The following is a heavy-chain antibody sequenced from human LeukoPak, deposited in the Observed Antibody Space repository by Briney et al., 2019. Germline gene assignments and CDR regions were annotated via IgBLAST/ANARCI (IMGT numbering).Heavy chain of an antibody. CDR3: AREPGAYCGGDCYYDY. J-gene: IGHJ4*02. CDR2: ISIGGNIK. V-gene: IGHV3-30-3*01. CDR1: GFAFSTYT. Sequence: PGGSLRLSCAASGFAFSTYTMHWVRQAPGKGLEWVAVISIGGNIKYYADSVKGRFTISRDNSKNTLYLQMNSLRAEDTAVYYCAREPGAYCGGDCYYDYWGQGTLVTVSS. D-gene: IGHD2-21*02.